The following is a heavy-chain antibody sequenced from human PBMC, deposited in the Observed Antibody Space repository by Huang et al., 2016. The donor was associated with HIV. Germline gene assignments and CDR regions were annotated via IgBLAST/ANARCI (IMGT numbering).Heavy chain of an antibody. CDR2: IRTGGDA. D-gene: IGHD3-10*01. CDR1: EFTFSSYA. CDR3: AKDRWVSGELLYFDY. V-gene: IGHV3-23*01. J-gene: IGHJ4*02. Sequence: VRLLESGGGLVQPGGSLRLSCAASEFTFSSYAMSWVRLAPGKGLGWVSTIRTGGDAYYEGYVKGRFTITRDNAKNMLYLQMTSLRDEDTAVYYCAKDRWVSGELLYFDYWGQGTLVTVSS.